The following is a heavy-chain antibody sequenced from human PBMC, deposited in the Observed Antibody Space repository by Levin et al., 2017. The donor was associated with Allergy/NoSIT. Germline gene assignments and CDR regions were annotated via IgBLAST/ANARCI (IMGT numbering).Heavy chain of an antibody. D-gene: IGHD5-24*01. CDR1: GFTFSNYE. J-gene: IGHJ4*02. CDR2: ISSSGSPI. V-gene: IGHV3-48*03. Sequence: PGGSLRLSCVGSGFTFSNYEMNWVRQAPGKGLEWVSYISSSGSPIYYADSVKGRFTISRDNARNSLYLQMNSLRADDTAVYYCVRGGGLGIYNELYYFDFWGQGTLVTVSS. CDR3: VRGGGLGIYNELYYFDF.